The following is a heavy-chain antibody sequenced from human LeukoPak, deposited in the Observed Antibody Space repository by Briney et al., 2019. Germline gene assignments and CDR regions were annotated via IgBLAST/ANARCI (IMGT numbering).Heavy chain of an antibody. CDR3: AREMPGGSSGYYH. CDR1: GGTFSSYA. V-gene: IGHV1-69*04. Sequence: ASVKVSCKASGGTFSSYAISWVRQAPGQGLEWMGRIIPILGIANYAQKFQGRVTITADKSTSTAYMELSSLRSEDTAVYYCAREMPGGSSGYYHWGQGTLVTVSS. D-gene: IGHD3-22*01. J-gene: IGHJ5*02. CDR2: IIPILGIA.